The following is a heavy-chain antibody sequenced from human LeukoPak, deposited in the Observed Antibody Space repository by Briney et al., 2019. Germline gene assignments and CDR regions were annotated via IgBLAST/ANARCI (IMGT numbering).Heavy chain of an antibody. J-gene: IGHJ4*02. D-gene: IGHD3-10*01. Sequence: GESLKISCKGSGYSFNTYWIGWVRQMPGKGLEWMGIIYPGDSDTRYSPSFQGQVTISADKSISTAYLQWSSLKASDTAMYYCARTMARDGITFDYWGQGTLVTVSS. CDR1: GYSFNTYW. CDR2: IYPGDSDT. V-gene: IGHV5-51*01. CDR3: ARTMARDGITFDY.